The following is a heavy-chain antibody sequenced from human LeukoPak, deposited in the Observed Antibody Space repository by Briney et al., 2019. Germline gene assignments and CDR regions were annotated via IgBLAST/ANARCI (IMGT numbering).Heavy chain of an antibody. D-gene: IGHD3-16*02. CDR1: GGSFSGYY. Sequence: SETLSLTCAVYGGSFSGYYWSWIRQPPGKGLEWIGEINHSGSTNYTPSLKSRVTISVDTSKNQFYLKLSSVTAADRAVYYCARGRLYDYVWGSYRYNWFDPWGQGTLVTVSS. V-gene: IGHV4-34*01. CDR2: INHSGST. J-gene: IGHJ5*02. CDR3: ARGRLYDYVWGSYRYNWFDP.